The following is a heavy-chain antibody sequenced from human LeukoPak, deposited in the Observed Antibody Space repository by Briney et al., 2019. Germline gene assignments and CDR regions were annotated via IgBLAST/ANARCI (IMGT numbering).Heavy chain of an antibody. CDR2: ISSSSYI. D-gene: IGHD5-24*01. J-gene: IGHJ2*01. CDR1: GFTFSSYS. V-gene: IGHV3-21*01. Sequence: PGGSLRLSCAASGFTFSSYSMNWVRQAPGKGLEWVSSISSSSYIYYADSVKGRFTISRDNAKNSLYLQMNSLRAEDTAVYYCARLHSDGYNRNWYFDLWGRGTLVTVSS. CDR3: ARLHSDGYNRNWYFDL.